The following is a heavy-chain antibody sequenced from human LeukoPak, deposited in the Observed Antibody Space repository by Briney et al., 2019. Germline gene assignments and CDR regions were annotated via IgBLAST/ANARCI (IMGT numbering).Heavy chain of an antibody. CDR1: GFTFSSYW. Sequence: GGSLRLSCAASGFTFSSYWMYWVRQAPGKGLVWASRINSDGSSTSYADSVKGRFTISRDNAKNTLYLQMNSLRAEDTAVYYCASLNPTGPYYYGMDVWGQGTTVTVSS. CDR3: ASLNPTGPYYYGMDV. CDR2: INSDGSST. V-gene: IGHV3-74*01. J-gene: IGHJ6*02.